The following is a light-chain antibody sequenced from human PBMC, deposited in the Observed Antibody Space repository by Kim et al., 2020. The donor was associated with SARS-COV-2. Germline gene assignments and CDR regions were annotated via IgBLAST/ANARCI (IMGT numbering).Light chain of an antibody. J-gene: IGKJ3*01. CDR2: ATS. Sequence: VGDRVTITCRASQGISNYVVWFQQRPEEARRPLIYATSSVQSGLPSRFSVSGSGTDITLSISSLQPEGFATYCCQQYIAYPITFGPGTKVDIK. CDR3: QQYIAYPIT. V-gene: IGKV1-16*01. CDR1: QGISNY.